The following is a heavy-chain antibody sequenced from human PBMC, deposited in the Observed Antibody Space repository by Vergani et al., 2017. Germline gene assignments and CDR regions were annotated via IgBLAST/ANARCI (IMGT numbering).Heavy chain of an antibody. Sequence: QVQLQESGPGLVKPSETLSLTCTVSGGSISSYYWSWIRQPAGKGLEWIGRIYTSGSTNYNPSLKSRVTMSVDTSKNQFSLKLSSVTAADTAVYYCARDTKYCSSTNCTYNWFDPWGQGTLVTVSS. CDR2: IYTSGST. CDR3: ARDTKYCSSTNCTYNWFDP. CDR1: GGSISSYY. V-gene: IGHV4-4*07. J-gene: IGHJ5*02. D-gene: IGHD2-2*01.